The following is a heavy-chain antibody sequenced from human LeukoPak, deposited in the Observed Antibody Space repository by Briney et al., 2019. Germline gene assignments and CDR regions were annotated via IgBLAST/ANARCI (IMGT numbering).Heavy chain of an antibody. V-gene: IGHV4-30-2*01. CDR3: ARDQEQQLGSFDY. Sequence: SQTLSLTCTVSGGSISSGGYYWSWIRQPPGKGLEWIGYIYHSGSTYYNPSLKSRVTISVDRSKNQFSLKLSSVTAADTAVYYCARDQEQQLGSFDYWGQGTLVTVSS. D-gene: IGHD6-13*01. J-gene: IGHJ4*02. CDR1: GGSISSGGYY. CDR2: IYHSGST.